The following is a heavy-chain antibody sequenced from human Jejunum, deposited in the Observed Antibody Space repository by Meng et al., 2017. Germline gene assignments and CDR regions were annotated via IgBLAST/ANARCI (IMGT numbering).Heavy chain of an antibody. D-gene: IGHD3-22*01. CDR2: IWYDGNKK. CDR3: ARDCDTSGQYGWFDP. Sequence: GESLKISCATSGFTFSNYGMHWVRQALGKGLEWVAVIWYDGNKKYYADSVKGRFTVSRDQSRNTAYLQMNSLRAEDTAIYYCARDCDTSGQYGWFDPWGQGTLVTVSS. CDR1: GFTFSNYG. V-gene: IGHV3-33*01. J-gene: IGHJ5*02.